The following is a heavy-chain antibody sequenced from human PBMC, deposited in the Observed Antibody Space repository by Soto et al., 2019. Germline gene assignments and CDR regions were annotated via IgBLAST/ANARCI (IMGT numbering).Heavy chain of an antibody. CDR3: ARAHCGGDCYSGVDY. J-gene: IGHJ4*02. CDR1: GYTFTGYY. D-gene: IGHD2-21*02. CDR2: INPNSGGT. V-gene: IGHV1-2*04. Sequence: QVQLVQSGAEVKKPGASVKVSRKASGYTFTGYYMHWVRQAPGQGLEWMGWINPNSGGTNYAQKCQGWVTMTRDTSISTAYMELSRLRSDDTAVYYCARAHCGGDCYSGVDYWGQGTLVTVSS.